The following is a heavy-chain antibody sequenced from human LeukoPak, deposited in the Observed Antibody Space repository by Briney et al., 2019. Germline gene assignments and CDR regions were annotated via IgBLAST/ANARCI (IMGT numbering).Heavy chain of an antibody. CDR2: IYHRGST. D-gene: IGHD2-21*02. V-gene: IGHV4-38-2*02. CDR3: ARYRNCGSDCYDAFDI. CDR1: GYPISSGYY. Sequence: PSETLSLTCTVSGYPISSGYYRGWIRQPPGKGLEWIGGIYHRGSTYYNPSLKSRVTISVDTSKNQFSLKLNSVTAADTAVYYCARYRNCGSDCYDAFDIWGQGTMVTVSS. J-gene: IGHJ3*02.